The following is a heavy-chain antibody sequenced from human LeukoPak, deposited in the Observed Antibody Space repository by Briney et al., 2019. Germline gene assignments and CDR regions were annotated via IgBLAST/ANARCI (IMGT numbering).Heavy chain of an antibody. CDR2: INSDGSST. J-gene: IGHJ4*02. D-gene: IGHD6-6*01. Sequence: PGGSLRLSCAASGFTFSSYWMHWVRQAPGKGLVGVSRINSDGSSTIYADSVKGRFTISRDSAKKRLYLQMNSLRGEDTAVYYCAREVSQLVRDLDYWGQGTLVTVSS. V-gene: IGHV3-74*01. CDR1: GFTFSSYW. CDR3: AREVSQLVRDLDY.